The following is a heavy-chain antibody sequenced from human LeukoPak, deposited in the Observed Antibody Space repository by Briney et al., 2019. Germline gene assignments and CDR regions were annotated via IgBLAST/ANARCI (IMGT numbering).Heavy chain of an antibody. CDR2: IYSGGST. D-gene: IGHD3-22*01. J-gene: IGHJ6*02. V-gene: IGHV3-53*01. CDR3: ASPLGDSSGYSVYGMDV. Sequence: GGSLRLSCAASGFTVSSSYMSWVRQAPGKGLEWVSVIYSGGSTYYADSVKGRFTISRDNSKSTLYLQMNSLRAEDTAVYYCASPLGDSSGYSVYGMDVWGQGTTVTVSS. CDR1: GFTVSSSY.